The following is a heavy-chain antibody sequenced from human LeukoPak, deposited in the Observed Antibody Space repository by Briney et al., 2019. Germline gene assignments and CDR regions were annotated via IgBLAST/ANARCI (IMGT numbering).Heavy chain of an antibody. CDR3: ARDGYSYGKLDY. V-gene: IGHV3-48*01. CDR1: GFTFSSDR. CDR2: IRSSSSTI. J-gene: IGHJ4*02. Sequence: GGSLRLSCAASGFTFSSDRMNWVRQAPGKGLEGVSYIRSSSSTIYYADSVKGRFTISRDNSKNSLYLQMNSLRAEDTAVYYCARDGYSYGKLDYWGQGPLVTVSS. D-gene: IGHD5-18*01.